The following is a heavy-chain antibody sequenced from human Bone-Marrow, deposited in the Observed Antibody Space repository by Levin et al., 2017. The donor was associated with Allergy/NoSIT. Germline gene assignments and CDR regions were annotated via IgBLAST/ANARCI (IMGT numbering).Heavy chain of an antibody. D-gene: IGHD3-3*01. J-gene: IGHJ3*02. CDR1: GFTFSRYE. CDR2: ISNSGTSI. CDR3: ATEQGGNGYVDGAFDN. Sequence: QSGGSLRLSCVASGFTFSRYEMHWVRQAPGKGLQWVSYISNSGTSIYHAASVKGRFTTSRDNTKNSLHLQMNSLRVDDTAIYYCATEQGGNGYVDGAFDNWGQGTMVTVSS. V-gene: IGHV3-48*03.